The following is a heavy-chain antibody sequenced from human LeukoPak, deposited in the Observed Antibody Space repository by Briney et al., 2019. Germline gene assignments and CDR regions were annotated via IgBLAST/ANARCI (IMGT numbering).Heavy chain of an antibody. V-gene: IGHV4-59*08. CDR3: ARRVYGDYGNWFDP. D-gene: IGHD4-17*01. Sequence: SETLSLTCTVSGGSTRTYCWTWIRQPPGKGLEWIGNICDSGSTKYNPSLKSRVTISVDTSKNQFTLRLSSVTAADTAVYYCARRVYGDYGNWFDPWGQGILVTVSS. CDR1: GGSTRTYC. CDR2: ICDSGST. J-gene: IGHJ5*02.